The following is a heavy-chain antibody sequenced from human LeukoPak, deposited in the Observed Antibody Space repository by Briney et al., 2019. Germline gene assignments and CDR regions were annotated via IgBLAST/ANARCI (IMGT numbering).Heavy chain of an antibody. J-gene: IGHJ3*02. CDR3: AKAVGSSGYFSRDAFDI. CDR1: GFTVSSNY. CDR2: ISGGGSGT. D-gene: IGHD3-22*01. Sequence: GGSLRLSCAASGFTVSSNYMSWVRQAPGKGLEWVAVISGGGSGTYYADSVRGRFTISRDNSKNTVYLQMNSLRAEDTAIYYCAKAVGSSGYFSRDAFDIWGQGTMVTVSS. V-gene: IGHV3-23*01.